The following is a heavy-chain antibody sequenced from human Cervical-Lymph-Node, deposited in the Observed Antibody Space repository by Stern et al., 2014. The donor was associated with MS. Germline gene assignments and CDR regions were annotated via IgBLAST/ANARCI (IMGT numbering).Heavy chain of an antibody. Sequence: QMQLVQSGAELKKPGSSVRVSCKASGGTFSSFGISWVRQAPGQGLEWVGGIIPIFGTANYAQQLQDRVTITADTSTSTAYMDLSSLRSEDTAVYYCASGLIPRDHYNYYGMEVWGQGTTVTVSS. J-gene: IGHJ6*02. CDR1: GGTFSSFG. V-gene: IGHV1-69*06. D-gene: IGHD1-14*01. CDR3: ASGLIPRDHYNYYGMEV. CDR2: IIPIFGTA.